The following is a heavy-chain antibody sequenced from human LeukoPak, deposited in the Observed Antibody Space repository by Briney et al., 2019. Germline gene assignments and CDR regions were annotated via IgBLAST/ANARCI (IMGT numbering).Heavy chain of an antibody. Sequence: ASVKVSCKASGGTLSSYAISWVRQAPGQGLEWMGGIIPIFGTANYAQKFQGRVTITADESTSTAYMELSSLRSEDTAVYYCARDQGAPHYYYGMDVWGQGTTVTVSS. CDR1: GGTLSSYA. CDR2: IIPIFGTA. CDR3: ARDQGAPHYYYGMDV. V-gene: IGHV1-69*01. J-gene: IGHJ6*02.